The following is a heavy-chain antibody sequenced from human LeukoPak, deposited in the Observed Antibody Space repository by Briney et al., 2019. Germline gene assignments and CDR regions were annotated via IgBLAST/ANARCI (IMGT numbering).Heavy chain of an antibody. D-gene: IGHD3-22*01. Sequence: GASVKVSCKASGYTFTSYYMHWVRQAPGQGLEWMGIINPSGGSTSYAQKFQGRVTMTRDMSTSTVYMELSSLRSEDTAVYYCARGEKKRQGYYDSSGYYYGVDYWGQGTLVTVSS. V-gene: IGHV1-46*01. J-gene: IGHJ4*02. CDR3: ARGEKKRQGYYDSSGYYYGVDY. CDR1: GYTFTSYY. CDR2: INPSGGST.